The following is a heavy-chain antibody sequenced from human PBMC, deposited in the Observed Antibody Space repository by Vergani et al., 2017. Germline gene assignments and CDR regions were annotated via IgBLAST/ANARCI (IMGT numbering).Heavy chain of an antibody. Sequence: QVQLVESGGGVVQPGRSLRLSCAASGFTFSSYAMHWVRQAPGKGLEWVAVISHDGSNKYYADSVKGRFTISRDNSKNTLYLQMNSLRAEDTAVYYCARDHQQLVRATFCGYWGQGTLVTVSS. CDR3: ARDHQQLVRATFCGY. CDR2: ISHDGSNK. CDR1: GFTFSSYA. J-gene: IGHJ4*02. D-gene: IGHD6-13*01. V-gene: IGHV3-30*04.